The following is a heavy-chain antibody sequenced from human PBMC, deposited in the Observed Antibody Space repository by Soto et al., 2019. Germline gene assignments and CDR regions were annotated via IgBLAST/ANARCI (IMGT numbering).Heavy chain of an antibody. CDR2: INPKSGGP. J-gene: IGHJ6*02. V-gene: IGHV1-2*02. CDR1: GYTFTGHY. Sequence: QVQLVQSGSEVRKPGASLKVSCKASGYTFTGHYIHWVRQAPGQGLEWLGRINPKSGGPINSQKFHGRTTMTSDTSISTASIELSRLRGDDTAVYYCARSDEEVPPCMKGVCNYVAGYGMDVWGQVTTVTVSS. CDR3: ARSDEEVPPCMKGVCNYVAGYGMDV. D-gene: IGHD2-8*01.